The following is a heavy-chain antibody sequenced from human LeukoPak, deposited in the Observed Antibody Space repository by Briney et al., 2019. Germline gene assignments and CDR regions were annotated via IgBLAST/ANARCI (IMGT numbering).Heavy chain of an antibody. Sequence: SETLSLTCTVSGGSISLYYWSWLRQPAGKGLEWIGRVYSSGNTNYNPSLRSRGTMLVDKCKKNCSLKLRSVPAADTAVYYCARDGASRQCGGDCSTFDSWGQGALVTVSS. CDR2: VYSSGNT. CDR3: ARDGASRQCGGDCSTFDS. J-gene: IGHJ4*02. D-gene: IGHD2-21*01. CDR1: GGSISLYY. V-gene: IGHV4-4*07.